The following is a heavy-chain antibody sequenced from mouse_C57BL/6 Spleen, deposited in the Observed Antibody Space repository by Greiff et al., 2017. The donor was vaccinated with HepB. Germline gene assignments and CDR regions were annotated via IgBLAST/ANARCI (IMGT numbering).Heavy chain of an antibody. CDR3: ARYGDYYAMDY. Sequence: QVQLQQPGAELVRPGSSVKLSCKASGYTFTSYWMHWVKQRPIQGLEWIGNIDPSDSETHYNQKFKDKATLTVDQSSSTAYMQLSSLTSEDSAVYYCARYGDYYAMDYWGQGTSVTVSS. D-gene: IGHD1-2*01. CDR1: GYTFTSYW. CDR2: IDPSDSET. J-gene: IGHJ4*01. V-gene: IGHV1-52*01.